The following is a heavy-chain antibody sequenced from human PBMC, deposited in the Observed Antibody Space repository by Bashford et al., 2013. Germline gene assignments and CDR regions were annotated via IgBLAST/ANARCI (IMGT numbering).Heavy chain of an antibody. J-gene: IGHJ4*02. D-gene: IGHD3-22*01. Sequence: SETLSLTCSVSGDSITNINYYWGWIRQPPGKGLEWIGMIFHRGGTYYNPSLKSRVMLSVDTSKNQFSLKLTSVTAADTAVYSCMRGAAPYDSSSHIDSWGQGTLVTVSS. CDR1: GDSITNINYY. CDR2: IFHRGGT. V-gene: IGHV4-39*07. CDR3: MRGAAPYDSSSHIDS.